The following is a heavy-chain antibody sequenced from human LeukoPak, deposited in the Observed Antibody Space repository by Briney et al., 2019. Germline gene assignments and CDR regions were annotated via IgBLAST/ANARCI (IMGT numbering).Heavy chain of an antibody. D-gene: IGHD4-17*01. V-gene: IGHV1-2*06. CDR2: INPNSGGT. Sequence: ASVKVSCKASVYTFTGDYMHWVRQSPGQGLEWMGRINPNSGGTNYAQKFQGRVTMTRDTSISTAYMELSRLRSDDTAVYYCARDPTVTTPDDYWGQGTLVTVSS. CDR3: ARDPTVTTPDDY. J-gene: IGHJ4*02. CDR1: VYTFTGDY.